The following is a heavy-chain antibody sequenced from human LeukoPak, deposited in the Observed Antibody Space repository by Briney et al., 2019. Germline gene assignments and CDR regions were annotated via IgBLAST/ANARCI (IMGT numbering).Heavy chain of an antibody. Sequence: ASVKVSCKASGYTFTGYYMHWVRQAPGQGLEWMGWINPNSGGTNYAQKFQGRVTMTRDTSISTAYMELSRLRSDDTAVYYCARDPMVRGVTHDYWGQGTLVTVSS. D-gene: IGHD3-10*01. CDR3: ARDPMVRGVTHDY. J-gene: IGHJ4*02. CDR2: INPNSGGT. V-gene: IGHV1-2*02. CDR1: GYTFTGYY.